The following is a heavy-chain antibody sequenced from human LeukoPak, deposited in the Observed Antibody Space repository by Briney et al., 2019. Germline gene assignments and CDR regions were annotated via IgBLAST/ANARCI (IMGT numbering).Heavy chain of an antibody. CDR3: ASSTSGSYYRGGYYFDY. Sequence: PSETLSLTCTVSGGSISSSSYYWGWIRQPPGKGLEWIGRTYYSGSTYYKPSLKSRVLISVDTSKNHFSLKQSSVTAADTAVYYCASSTSGSYYRGGYYFDYWGQGTLVTVSS. V-gene: IGHV4-39*02. J-gene: IGHJ4*02. D-gene: IGHD1-26*01. CDR2: TYYSGST. CDR1: GGSISSSSYY.